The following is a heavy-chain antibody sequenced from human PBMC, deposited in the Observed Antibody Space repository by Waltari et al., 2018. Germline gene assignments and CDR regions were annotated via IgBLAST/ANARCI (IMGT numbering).Heavy chain of an antibody. V-gene: IGHV5-51*03. Sequence: EVQLVQSGAEVKKPGESLRISCKGSGYSFTSYWIGWVRQMPGKGLEWIGIIYPGDSDTRYSPSFQGQVTISADKSISTAYLQWSSLKASDTAMYYCARRLGGRYSGTPFDAFDIWGQGTLVTVSS. CDR3: ARRLGGRYSGTPFDAFDI. CDR2: IYPGDSDT. J-gene: IGHJ3*02. CDR1: GYSFTSYW. D-gene: IGHD5-12*01.